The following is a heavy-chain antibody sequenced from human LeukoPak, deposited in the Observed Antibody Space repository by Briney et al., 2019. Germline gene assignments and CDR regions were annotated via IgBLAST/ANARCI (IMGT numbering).Heavy chain of an antibody. D-gene: IGHD5/OR15-5a*01. V-gene: IGHV4-59*01. CDR3: ARSSVGTFDY. CDR2: IYYTGST. Sequence: PSETLSLTCTVSGGSITSYYWSWIRQPPGKGLEWIGYIYYTGSTNCNPSLNSRVTISIDTSKNQFSLKPSSVTAADTAVYYCARSSVGTFDYWGQGTLVTVSS. J-gene: IGHJ4*02. CDR1: GGSITSYY.